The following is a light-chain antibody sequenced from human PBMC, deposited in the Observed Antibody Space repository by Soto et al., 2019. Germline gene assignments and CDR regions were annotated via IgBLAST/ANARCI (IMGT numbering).Light chain of an antibody. J-gene: IGKJ3*01. V-gene: IGKV3-11*01. Sequence: EIVLTQSPATLSLSPGERATLSCRASQSVSSYLAWYQQRPGQAPRLLIYDASSRATGIPARFSGSGSGTDFPLTISSLEPEDFAVYYCQQRSNWPAVTFGPGTQVDIK. CDR3: QQRSNWPAVT. CDR2: DAS. CDR1: QSVSSY.